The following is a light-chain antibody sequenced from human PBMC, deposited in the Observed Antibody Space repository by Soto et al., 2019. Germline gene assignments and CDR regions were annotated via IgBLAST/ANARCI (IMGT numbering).Light chain of an antibody. CDR3: QHYGHALWA. V-gene: IGKV3-15*01. CDR1: QSVSSK. Sequence: EIVMTQPPATLSVSPGEGATLSCRASQSVSSKLAWYQQKPGQAPRLLIYGASTRATGIPARFSGSGSGTDFTLTISRLEPEDFAVYYCQHYGHALWAFGQGTKVDIK. CDR2: GAS. J-gene: IGKJ1*01.